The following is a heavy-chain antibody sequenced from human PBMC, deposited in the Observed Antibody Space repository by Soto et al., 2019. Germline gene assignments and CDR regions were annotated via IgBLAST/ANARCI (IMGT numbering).Heavy chain of an antibody. J-gene: IGHJ4*02. V-gene: IGHV3-23*01. Sequence: GGSLRLSCAASGFTFSSYAMSWVRQAPGKGLEWVSSINRDGSTYYADSVKGRFTISRDNSQNTLYLQMNSLRAEDTAVYYCAKNYYLECWGQGTLVTVSS. CDR2: INRDGST. CDR1: GFTFSSYA. CDR3: AKNYYLEC.